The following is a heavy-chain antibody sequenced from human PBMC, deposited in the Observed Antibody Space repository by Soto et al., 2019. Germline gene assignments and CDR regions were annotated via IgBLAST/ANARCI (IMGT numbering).Heavy chain of an antibody. J-gene: IGHJ6*02. CDR2: ISAYNGNT. CDR3: ARGLHPSADFWSASKYYYYGMDV. Sequence: ASVTVSCKASGYTFTSYGISWVRQAPGQGLEWMGWISAYNGNTNYAQKFQGRVTMTRNTSISTAYMELSSLRSEDTAVYYCARGLHPSADFWSASKYYYYGMDVWGQGTTVTVSS. V-gene: IGHV1-18*01. D-gene: IGHD3-3*01. CDR1: GYTFTSYG.